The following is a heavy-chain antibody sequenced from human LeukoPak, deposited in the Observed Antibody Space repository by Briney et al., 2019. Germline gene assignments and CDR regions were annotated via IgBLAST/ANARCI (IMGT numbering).Heavy chain of an antibody. Sequence: SETLSLTCTVSGGSISSSSYYLGWIRQPPGKGLEWIGSIYYSGSTYYNPSLKSRVTISVDTSKNQFSLKLSSVTAADTAVYYCASIIAAAGPNWFDPWGQGTLVTVSS. CDR1: GGSISSSSYY. V-gene: IGHV4-39*07. J-gene: IGHJ5*02. D-gene: IGHD6-13*01. CDR3: ASIIAAAGPNWFDP. CDR2: IYYSGST.